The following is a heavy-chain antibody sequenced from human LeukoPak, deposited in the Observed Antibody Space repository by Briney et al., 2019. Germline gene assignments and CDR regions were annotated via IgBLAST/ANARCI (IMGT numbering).Heavy chain of an antibody. CDR2: IHHSGST. CDR3: AKKRAVPAYYFDC. J-gene: IGHJ4*02. Sequence: SGTLSLTCAVSGGSISSNNWWSWVRQPPGKGLEWIGDIHHSGSTNYNPSLKSRVTISIDKSKNQFSLKLSSVTAADTAVYYCAKKRAVPAYYFDCWGQGTLVTVSS. CDR1: GGSISSNNW. D-gene: IGHD6-19*01. V-gene: IGHV4-4*02.